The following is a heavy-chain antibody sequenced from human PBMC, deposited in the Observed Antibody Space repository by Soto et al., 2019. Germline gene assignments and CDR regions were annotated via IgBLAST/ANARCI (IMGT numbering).Heavy chain of an antibody. D-gene: IGHD2-21*01. CDR3: ATRSPVDSAH. V-gene: IGHV4-31*03. J-gene: IGHJ1*01. CDR2: IYYSGST. Sequence: PSGTLSLTFTVLGGSISGAGYYWSSIRQHPGKGLEGIGNIYYSGSTSYHPSQTTRVTISVDTSKNHFSLKLTSVTAAHTSVYFCATRSPVDSAHWGQGTLVTVSS. CDR1: GGSISGAGYY.